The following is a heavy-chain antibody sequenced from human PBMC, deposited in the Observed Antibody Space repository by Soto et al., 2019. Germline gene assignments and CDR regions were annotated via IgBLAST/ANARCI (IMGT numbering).Heavy chain of an antibody. CDR2: IYYSGST. CDR1: GGSISRGGYY. V-gene: IGHV4-31*03. D-gene: IGHD6-13*01. CDR3: ARGGIAAAAPPDY. Sequence: QVQLQESGPGLVKPSHTLSLTCTVSGGSISRGGYYWSWIRQHPGKGLEWIGYIYYSGSTYYNPSLKSRVTISVDTSKNQFSLKLSSVTAADTAVYYCARGGIAAAAPPDYWGQGTLVTVS. J-gene: IGHJ4*02.